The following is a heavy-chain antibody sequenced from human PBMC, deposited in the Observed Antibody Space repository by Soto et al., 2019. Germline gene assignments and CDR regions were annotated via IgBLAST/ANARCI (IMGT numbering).Heavy chain of an antibody. V-gene: IGHV3-23*01. CDR3: AKGDDSYYYGMDV. Sequence: GGSLRLSXAASGFTFSSYAMSWVRQAPGKGLEWVSAISGSGGSTYYADSVKGRFTISRDNSKNTLYLQMNSLRAEDTAVYYCAKGDDSYYYGMDVWGQGTTVTVSS. J-gene: IGHJ6*02. CDR1: GFTFSSYA. CDR2: ISGSGGST.